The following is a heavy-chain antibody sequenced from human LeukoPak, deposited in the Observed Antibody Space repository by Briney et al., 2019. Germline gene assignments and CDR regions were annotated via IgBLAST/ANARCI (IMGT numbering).Heavy chain of an antibody. CDR3: AREDILTGFEY. D-gene: IGHD3-9*01. J-gene: IGHJ4*02. V-gene: IGHV3-53*01. CDR1: GFTVSSNY. Sequence: GGSLRLSCAASGFTVSSNYMSWVRQAPGKGLEWVSDIYSGGSTNYTASVKGRVTISIDKSKNTLYLQMNSLRAEDTAVYYCAREDILTGFEYWGKGALVTVSS. CDR2: IYSGGST.